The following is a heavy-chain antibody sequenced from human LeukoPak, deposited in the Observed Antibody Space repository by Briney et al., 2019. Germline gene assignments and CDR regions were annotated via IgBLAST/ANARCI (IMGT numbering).Heavy chain of an antibody. Sequence: SETLSLTCTVSRGSISSSLYHWGWIRQSPGKNLEWLGSIYYSGSTYYNPSLKSRVTISVDTSKNQFSLKLSSVTAADTAVYYCARGALLWFGDRMEYYFDYWGQGTLLTVSS. V-gene: IGHV4-39*01. CDR2: IYYSGST. CDR1: RGSISSSLYH. D-gene: IGHD3-10*01. J-gene: IGHJ4*02. CDR3: ARGALLWFGDRMEYYFDY.